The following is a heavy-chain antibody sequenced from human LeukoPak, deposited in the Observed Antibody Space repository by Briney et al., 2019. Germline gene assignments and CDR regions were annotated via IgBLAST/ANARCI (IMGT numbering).Heavy chain of an antibody. Sequence: SVTVSCKASGGTFSSYAISWVRQAPGQGLEWMGRIIPILGIANYAQKFQGRVTITADKSTSTAYMELSSLRSEDTAVYYCARSTNYYGSGIYYYYYGMDVWGQGTTVTVSS. CDR1: GGTFSSYA. CDR2: IIPILGIA. CDR3: ARSTNYYGSGIYYYYYGMDV. J-gene: IGHJ6*02. V-gene: IGHV1-69*04. D-gene: IGHD3-10*01.